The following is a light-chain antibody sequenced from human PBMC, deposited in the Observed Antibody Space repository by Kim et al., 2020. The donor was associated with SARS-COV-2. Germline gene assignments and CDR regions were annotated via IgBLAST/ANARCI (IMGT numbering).Light chain of an antibody. Sequence: PGERATLSCSARPSVSSSYLAWYQQKPGQAPRLLIYGASSRATGIPDRFSGSGSGTDFTLTISRLEPEDFAVYYCQQYGSSPPWTFGQGTKVDIK. CDR3: QQYGSSPPWT. CDR1: PSVSSSY. V-gene: IGKV3-20*01. J-gene: IGKJ1*01. CDR2: GAS.